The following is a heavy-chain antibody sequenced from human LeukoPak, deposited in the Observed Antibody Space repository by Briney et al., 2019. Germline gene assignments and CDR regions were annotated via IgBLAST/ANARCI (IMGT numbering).Heavy chain of an antibody. J-gene: IGHJ6*02. CDR3: ARGGSESYYGMDV. CDR2: IYSGGST. V-gene: IGHV3-53*01. CDR1: GFTVSSNY. Sequence: GGSLRLSCAASGFTVSSNYMSWVRQAPGKGLEWVSVIYSGGSTYYADSVKGRFTISRDNSKNTLYLQMNSLRAEDTAVYYCARGGSESYYGMDVWGQGTTVTVSS.